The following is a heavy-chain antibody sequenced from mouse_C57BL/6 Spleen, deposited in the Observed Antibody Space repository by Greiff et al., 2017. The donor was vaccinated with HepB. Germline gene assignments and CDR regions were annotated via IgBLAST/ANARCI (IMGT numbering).Heavy chain of an antibody. CDR3: ARRRDDYDGTPAWFAY. D-gene: IGHD2-4*01. V-gene: IGHV1-82*01. CDR1: GYAFSSSW. J-gene: IGHJ3*01. Sequence: VKLQESGPELVKPGASVKISCKASGYAFSSSWMNWVKQRPGKGLEWIGRIYPGDGDTNYNGKFKGKATLTADKSSSTAYMQLSSLTSEDSAVYFCARRRDDYDGTPAWFAYWGQGTLVTVSA. CDR2: IYPGDGDT.